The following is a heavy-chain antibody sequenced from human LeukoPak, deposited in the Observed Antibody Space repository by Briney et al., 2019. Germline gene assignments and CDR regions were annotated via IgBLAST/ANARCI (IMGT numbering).Heavy chain of an antibody. CDR3: AKGALREIFGNYYYYMDV. CDR1: GFTFSSYA. Sequence: GGSLRLSCAASGFTFSSYAMSWVRQAPGKGLEWVSAISGSGGSTYYADSVKGRFTISRDNSKNTLYLQMNSLRAEDTAVYYCAKGALREIFGNYYYYMDVWGKGTTVTVSS. J-gene: IGHJ6*03. D-gene: IGHD3-3*01. CDR2: ISGSGGST. V-gene: IGHV3-23*01.